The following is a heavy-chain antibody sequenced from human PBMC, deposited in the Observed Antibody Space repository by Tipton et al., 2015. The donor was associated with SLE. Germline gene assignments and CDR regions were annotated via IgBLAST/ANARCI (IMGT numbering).Heavy chain of an antibody. CDR3: ARGFLEMSDP. D-gene: IGHD3-3*01. CDR2: FHSSGIL. J-gene: IGHJ5*02. V-gene: IGHV4-4*07. Sequence: TLSLTCTVSGGSINSYYWTWVRQPAGKGLEWIGHFHSSGILNYNPSLKSRVTMSVDTSKNQFSLRLSSVTTADTAVYYCARGFLEMSDPWGPGTLVTVSS. CDR1: GGSINSYY.